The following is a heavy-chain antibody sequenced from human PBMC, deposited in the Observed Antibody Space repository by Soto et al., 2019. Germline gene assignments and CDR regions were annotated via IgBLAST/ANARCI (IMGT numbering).Heavy chain of an antibody. CDR3: PRGDDILTGYYFDY. J-gene: IGHJ4*02. Sequence: GGSLRLSCAASGFTFSSHAMSWVRQAPGKGLEWASAISGSGGSTYYADSVKGRFTISRDNSKNTLYLQMNSLRAEDTAVYYCPRGDDILTGYYFDYWGQGTLVTVSS. V-gene: IGHV3-23*01. CDR1: GFTFSSHA. CDR2: ISGSGGST. D-gene: IGHD3-9*01.